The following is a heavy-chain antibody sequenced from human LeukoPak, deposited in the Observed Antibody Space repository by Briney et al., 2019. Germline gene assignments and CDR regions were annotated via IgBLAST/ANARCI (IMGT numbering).Heavy chain of an antibody. Sequence: ASVKVSCKASGYTFTGYYMHWVRQAPGQGLEWMGRINPNSGGTNYAQKFQGRVTMTRDTSISTAYMELSRLRSDDTAVYYCVRAGRAVAEPNFDYWGQGTLVTVSS. CDR1: GYTFTGYY. J-gene: IGHJ4*02. D-gene: IGHD6-19*01. CDR3: VRAGRAVAEPNFDY. V-gene: IGHV1-2*06. CDR2: INPNSGGT.